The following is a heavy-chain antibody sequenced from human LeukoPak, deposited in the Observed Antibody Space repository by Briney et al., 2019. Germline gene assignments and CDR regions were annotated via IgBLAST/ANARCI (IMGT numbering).Heavy chain of an antibody. V-gene: IGHV4-59*01. CDR1: GGSISSYY. CDR3: ARASYYDSSGLFDY. J-gene: IGHJ4*02. CDR2: IYYSGST. Sequence: SETLSLTCTVSGGSISSYYWSWIRQPPGKGLEWIGYIYYSGSTNYNPSLKSRVTISVDTSKNQFSLKLSSVTAADTAVYYCARASYYDSSGLFDYWGQGTLVTVSS. D-gene: IGHD3-22*01.